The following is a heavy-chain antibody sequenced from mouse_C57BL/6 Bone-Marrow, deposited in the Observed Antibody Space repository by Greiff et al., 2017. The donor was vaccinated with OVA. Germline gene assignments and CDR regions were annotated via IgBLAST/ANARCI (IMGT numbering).Heavy chain of an antibody. CDR3: ARGEAAQATSWFAY. Sequence: EVNLVESGPELVKPGASVKIPCKASGYTFTDYNMDWVKQSHGKSLEWIGDINPNNGGTIYNQKFKGKATLTVDKSSSTAYMELRSLTSEDTAVYYCARGEAAQATSWFAYWGQGTLVTVSA. CDR1: GYTFTDYN. CDR2: INPNNGGT. J-gene: IGHJ3*01. D-gene: IGHD3-2*02. V-gene: IGHV1-18*01.